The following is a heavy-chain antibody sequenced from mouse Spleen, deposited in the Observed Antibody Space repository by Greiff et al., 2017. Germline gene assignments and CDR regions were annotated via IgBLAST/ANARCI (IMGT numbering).Heavy chain of an antibody. J-gene: IGHJ1*03. D-gene: IGHD1-1*01. CDR2: ISDGGSYT. V-gene: IGHV5-4*01. CDR1: GFTFSSYA. Sequence: EVQLVESGGGLVKPGGSLKLSCAASGFTFSSYAMSWVRQTPEKRLEWVATISDGGSYTYYPDNVKGRFTISRDNAKNNLYLQMSHLKSEDTAMYYCARGGFSRFTTVVAPYFDVWGTGTTVTVSS. CDR3: ARGGFSRFTTVVAPYFDV.